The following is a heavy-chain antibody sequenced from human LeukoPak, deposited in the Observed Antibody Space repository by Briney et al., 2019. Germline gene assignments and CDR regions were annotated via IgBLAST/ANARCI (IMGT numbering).Heavy chain of an antibody. CDR2: IIPILGIA. CDR1: GGTFSSYA. J-gene: IGHJ3*02. CDR3: ASRFAPLRYDSSGYYVDAFDI. Sequence: GASVKVSCKASGGTFSSYAISWVRQAPGQGLEWMGRIIPILGIANYAQKFQGRVTITADKSTSTAYMELSGLRSEDTAVYYCASRFAPLRYDSSGYYVDAFDIWGQGTMVTVSS. V-gene: IGHV1-69*04. D-gene: IGHD3-22*01.